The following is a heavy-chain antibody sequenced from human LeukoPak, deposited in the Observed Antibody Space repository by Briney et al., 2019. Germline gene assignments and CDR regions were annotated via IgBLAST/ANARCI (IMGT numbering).Heavy chain of an antibody. Sequence: GGSLRLSCAASGFTFNSNGMHWVRQAPGKGLEWVTFIQYDGTNKYYADSVKGRFTISRDNSKNTLYLQMNSLRAEDTAVYYCAKDSGSYFDYWGQGTLVTVSS. CDR2: IQYDGTNK. J-gene: IGHJ4*02. V-gene: IGHV3-30*02. CDR3: AKDSGSYFDY. CDR1: GFTFNSNG.